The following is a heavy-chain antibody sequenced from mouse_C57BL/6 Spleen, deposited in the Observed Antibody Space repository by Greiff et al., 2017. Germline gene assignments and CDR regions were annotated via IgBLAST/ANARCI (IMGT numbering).Heavy chain of an antibody. CDR2: IDPEDGDT. Sequence: EVQRVESGAELVRPGASVKLSCTASGFNIKDYYMHWVQQRPEQGLEWIGRIDPEDGDTEYAPKFQGKATMTADTSSNTAYLQLSSLTSEDTAVYYCTTWLGYYGRESWFAYWGQGTLVTVSA. J-gene: IGHJ3*01. CDR3: TTWLGYYGRESWFAY. V-gene: IGHV14-1*01. CDR1: GFNIKDYY. D-gene: IGHD1-1*01.